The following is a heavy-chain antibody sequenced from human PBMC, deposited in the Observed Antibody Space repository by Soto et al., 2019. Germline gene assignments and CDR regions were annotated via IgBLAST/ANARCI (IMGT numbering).Heavy chain of an antibody. V-gene: IGHV3-23*01. Sequence: GGSLRLSCTASGFTFSSHAMSWVRQAPEKRLEWVSAISGSGVSTYYADSVKGRITISRDNSKNTLYLQMNSLRAEDTAVYYCAKACTNGVCYIDYWGQGTLVTVS. CDR3: AKACTNGVCYIDY. CDR1: GFTFSSHA. D-gene: IGHD2-8*01. J-gene: IGHJ4*02. CDR2: ISGSGVST.